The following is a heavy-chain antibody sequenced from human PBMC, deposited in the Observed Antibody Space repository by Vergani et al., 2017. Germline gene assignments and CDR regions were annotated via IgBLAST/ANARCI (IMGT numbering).Heavy chain of an antibody. J-gene: IGHJ4*02. V-gene: IGHV3-23*04. CDR3: ARDSKLATVVTPDYFDY. D-gene: IGHD4-23*01. Sequence: VQLVESGGGVVQPGRSLRLSCAASGFTFSSYAMSWVRQAPGKGLEWVSAISGSGGSTYYADSVKGRFTISRDNSKNTLYLQMNSLRAEDTAVYYCARDSKLATVVTPDYFDYWGQGTLVTVSS. CDR2: ISGSGGST. CDR1: GFTFSSYA.